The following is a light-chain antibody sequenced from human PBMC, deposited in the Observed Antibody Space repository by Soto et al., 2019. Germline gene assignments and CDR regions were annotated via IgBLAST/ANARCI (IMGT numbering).Light chain of an antibody. CDR1: QSVSSS. J-gene: IGKJ1*01. CDR3: QQYKHWPGT. V-gene: IGKV3-15*01. Sequence: EVVMTQSPVTLSVSPGERATLSCRASQSVSSSLAWYQQKPGQAPRLLIHAASTRAIGIPATFSGSGSGTEFTLTISSLQSEDFSVYYCQQYKHWPGTFGQGTKVETK. CDR2: AAS.